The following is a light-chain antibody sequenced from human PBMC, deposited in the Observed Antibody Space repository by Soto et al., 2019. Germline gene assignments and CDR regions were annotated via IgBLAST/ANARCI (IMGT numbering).Light chain of an antibody. CDR3: SSFTSSITNV. Sequence: SVLTQPASVSGSPGQSITISCTGTSSDVGGYNSVSWYRQDPGKAPKLMIYDVTNRPSGVSNRFSGSKSGNTASLTISGLQAEDEADYYCSSFTSSITNVFGAGTKVTVL. V-gene: IGLV2-14*01. CDR2: DVT. CDR1: SSDVGGYNS. J-gene: IGLJ1*01.